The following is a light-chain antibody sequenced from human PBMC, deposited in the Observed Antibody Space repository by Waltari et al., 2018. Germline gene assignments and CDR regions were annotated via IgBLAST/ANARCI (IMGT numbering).Light chain of an antibody. CDR2: EVS. J-gene: IGLJ2*01. V-gene: IGLV2-8*01. CDR3: SSYGGNDNLL. Sequence: QSALTQPPSASGSPGQSVTISCTGTSRDVGDYNSVSWYQQHPGKVPKLMIYEVSKRPSGVPDRFSGSKSGNTASLTVSGLQAEDEADYYCSSYGGNDNLLFGGGTKVTVL. CDR1: SRDVGDYNS.